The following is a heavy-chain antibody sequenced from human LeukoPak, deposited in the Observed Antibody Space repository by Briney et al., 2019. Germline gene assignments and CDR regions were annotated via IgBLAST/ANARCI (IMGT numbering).Heavy chain of an antibody. J-gene: IGHJ5*02. CDR3: ARTGYSSSWYAFDP. V-gene: IGHV4-59*08. D-gene: IGHD6-13*01. CDR2: IYCSGST. CDR1: GGSISSYY. Sequence: SETLSLTCTVSGGSISSYYWSWIRQPPGKGLEWIGYIYCSGSTNYNPSLKSRVTISVDTSKNQFSLKLSSVTAADTAVYYCARTGYSSSWYAFDPWGQGTLVTVSS.